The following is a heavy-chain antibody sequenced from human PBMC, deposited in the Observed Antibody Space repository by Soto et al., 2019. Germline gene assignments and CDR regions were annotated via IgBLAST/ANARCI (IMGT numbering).Heavy chain of an antibody. J-gene: IGHJ4*02. V-gene: IGHV1-69*01. Sequence: QVQLVQSGAEVKKPGSSVKVSCKASGGIFSTYAISWLRQAPGQGLEWMGGIIPIFGTPNYAQRFQGRVTNTEDESTSTAYMELSRLRSEDTAGYYCARDRDDYGSGNYYNRINFWGQGTLVTVSS. D-gene: IGHD3-10*01. CDR1: GGIFSTYA. CDR3: ARDRDDYGSGNYYNRINF. CDR2: IIPIFGTP.